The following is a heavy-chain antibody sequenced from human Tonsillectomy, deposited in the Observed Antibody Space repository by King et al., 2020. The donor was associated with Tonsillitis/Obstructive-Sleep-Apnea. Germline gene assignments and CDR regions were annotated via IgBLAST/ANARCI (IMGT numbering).Heavy chain of an antibody. CDR3: ARASYCSSTRCPVDY. CDR2: IFSNDEK. J-gene: IGHJ4*02. CDR1: GFSLSNARMG. D-gene: IGHD2-2*01. Sequence: TLKESGPVLVKPTETLTLTCTVSGFSLSNARMGVSWIRQPPGKALEWLAHIFSNDEKSYSTSLKSRLTISKDTSRSQVVLTMTNMDPVDTATYYCARASYCSSTRCPVDYWGQGALVTVSS. V-gene: IGHV2-26*01.